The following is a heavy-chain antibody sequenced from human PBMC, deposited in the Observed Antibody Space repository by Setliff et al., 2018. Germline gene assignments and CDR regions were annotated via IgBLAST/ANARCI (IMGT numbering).Heavy chain of an antibody. CDR3: ARGGDYYDSRDLDY. V-gene: IGHV1-18*01. Sequence: ASVKVSCKASGGTFSSYAISWVRQAPGQGLGWMGWISAYNGNTNYAQKLQGRVTMTTDTSTSTAYMELRSLRSDDTAVYYCARGGDYYDSRDLDYWGQGTLVTVSS. J-gene: IGHJ4*02. D-gene: IGHD3-22*01. CDR1: GGTFSSYA. CDR2: ISAYNGNT.